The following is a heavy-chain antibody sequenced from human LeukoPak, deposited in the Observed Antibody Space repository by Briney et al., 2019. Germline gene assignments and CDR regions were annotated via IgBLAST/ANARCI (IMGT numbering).Heavy chain of an antibody. CDR2: MNPNSGAT. V-gene: IGHV1-8*02. D-gene: IGHD5-12*01. CDR1: GYTFTSYD. J-gene: IGHJ4*02. Sequence: ASVKVSCKASGYTFTSYDINWVRQASGQGLEWLGWMNPNSGATGYAQKFQGRVSLTRDTSISTAYMELTSLTSEDTAVYYCARNLARTGDFDSWGQGTLVDVSS. CDR3: ARNLARTGDFDS.